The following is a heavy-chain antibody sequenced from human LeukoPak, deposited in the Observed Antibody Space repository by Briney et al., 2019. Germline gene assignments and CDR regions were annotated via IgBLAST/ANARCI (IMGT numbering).Heavy chain of an antibody. Sequence: SCAASGFTFTSYGISWVRQAPGQGLEWMGWISAYNGNTNYAQKLQGRVTMTTDTSTSTACMELRSLRSDDTAVYYCARDLGFSSSWSGGWFDPWGQGTLVTVSS. CDR1: GFTFTSYG. V-gene: IGHV1-18*01. CDR2: ISAYNGNT. CDR3: ARDLGFSSSWSGGWFDP. D-gene: IGHD6-13*01. J-gene: IGHJ5*02.